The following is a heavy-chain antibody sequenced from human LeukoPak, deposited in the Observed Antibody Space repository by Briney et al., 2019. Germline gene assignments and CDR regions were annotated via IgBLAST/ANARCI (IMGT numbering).Heavy chain of an antibody. J-gene: IGHJ3*02. CDR2: INPNSGGT. D-gene: IGHD2-2*01. CDR3: ANRGDSVVAPTAPRVAFDI. Sequence: ASVKVSCKTSGDTFTGYYIHWVRQAPGQGLEWMGWINPNSGGTNYAQKFQGRVTMTRDTSISTAYMELSRLRSDDTAVYYCANRGDSVVAPTAPRVAFDIWGQGTMVTVSS. V-gene: IGHV1-2*02. CDR1: GDTFTGYY.